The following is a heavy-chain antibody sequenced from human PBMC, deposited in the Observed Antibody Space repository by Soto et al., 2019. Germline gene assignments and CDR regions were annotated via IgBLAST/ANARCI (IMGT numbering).Heavy chain of an antibody. CDR1: GFTFSSYS. Sequence: GGSLRLSCAASGFTFSSYSMNWVRQAPGKGLEWVSSISSSSYIYYADSVKGRFTISRDNAKNSLYLQMNSLRAEDTAVYYCAAQGDYSAFDIWGQGTMVTVSS. D-gene: IGHD4-17*01. V-gene: IGHV3-21*01. J-gene: IGHJ3*02. CDR3: AAQGDYSAFDI. CDR2: ISSSSYI.